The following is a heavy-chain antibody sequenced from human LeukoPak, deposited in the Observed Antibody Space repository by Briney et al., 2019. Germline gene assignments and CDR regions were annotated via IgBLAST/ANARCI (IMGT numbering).Heavy chain of an antibody. D-gene: IGHD3-3*01. CDR1: GFTFSSYS. V-gene: IGHV3-48*01. J-gene: IGHJ4*02. CDR2: ISSSSSTI. Sequence: GGSLRLSCAASGFTFSSYSMNWVRQAPGKGLEWVSYISSSSSTIYYADSVKGRFTISRDNAKNSLYLQMNSLRAEDTAVYYCARDLLDTIFGVVTGFDYWGQGTLVTVSS. CDR3: ARDLLDTIFGVVTGFDY.